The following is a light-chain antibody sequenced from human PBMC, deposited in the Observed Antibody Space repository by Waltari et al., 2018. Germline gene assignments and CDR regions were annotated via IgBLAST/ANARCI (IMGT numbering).Light chain of an antibody. Sequence: QSALTQPPSASGSPGQSVTISCTGTSSDVGGYNYVSWYQQHPGKAPKLMIYEVSKRPSGVPDRFSGSKSGNTASLTVSGLRAEDEADYYCSSYAGSNKGVFGGG. J-gene: IGLJ2*01. CDR1: SSDVGGYNY. V-gene: IGLV2-8*01. CDR2: EVS. CDR3: SSYAGSNKGV.